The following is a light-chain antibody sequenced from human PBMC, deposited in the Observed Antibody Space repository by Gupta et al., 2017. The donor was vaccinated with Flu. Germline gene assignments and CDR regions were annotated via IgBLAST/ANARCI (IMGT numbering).Light chain of an antibody. CDR2: GAS. Sequence: EIVLTQSPGTLSLSPGERATLSCRASQSVSSSYLAWYQQKPGQAPRLLIYGASSRATGIPDRSSGSGSGPVXTLTISXLELENFAVYSCQQVGSSPTWTFGXGTKVEIK. V-gene: IGKV3-20*01. CDR3: QQVGSSPTWT. CDR1: QSVSSSY. J-gene: IGKJ1*01.